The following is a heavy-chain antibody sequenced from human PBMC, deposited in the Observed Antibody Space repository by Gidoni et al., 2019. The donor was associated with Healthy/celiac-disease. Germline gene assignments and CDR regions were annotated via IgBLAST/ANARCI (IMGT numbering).Heavy chain of an antibody. D-gene: IGHD6-13*01. V-gene: IGHV4-34*01. CDR3: ARVIAAARSYYGMDV. CDR2: INHSGST. J-gene: IGHJ6*02. CDR1: GGSFSGYY. Sequence: QVQLQQWGAGLLKPSETLSLTCAVYGGSFSGYYWSWIRQPPGKGLEWIGEINHSGSTNYNPSLKSRVTISVDTSKNQFSLKLSSVTAADTAVYYCARVIAAARSYYGMDVWGQGTTVTVSS.